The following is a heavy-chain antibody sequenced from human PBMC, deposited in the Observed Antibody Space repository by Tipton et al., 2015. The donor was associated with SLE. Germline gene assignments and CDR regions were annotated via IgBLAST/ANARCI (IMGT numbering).Heavy chain of an antibody. D-gene: IGHD6-13*01. CDR1: GGSFSGYY. Sequence: TLSLTCAVYGGSFSGYYWSWIRQPPGKGLEWIGEIKHSGSTNYNPSLKSRVTISVDTSKNQFSLKLSSVTAADTAVYYCAREDGIAAAGDYWGQGTLVTVSS. CDR3: AREDGIAAAGDY. V-gene: IGHV4-34*01. J-gene: IGHJ4*02. CDR2: IKHSGST.